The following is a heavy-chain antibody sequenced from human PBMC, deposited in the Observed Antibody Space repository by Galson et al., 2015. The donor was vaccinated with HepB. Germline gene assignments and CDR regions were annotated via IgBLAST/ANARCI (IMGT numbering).Heavy chain of an antibody. V-gene: IGHV2-70*11. CDR1: GFSLNTRGMC. Sequence: PALVKPTQTLTLTCTFSGFSLNTRGMCVAWIRQPPGKALEWLARIDWDDDKYYNTSLKTRLAISKDTSTNQVVLTMTNMDPLDTATYYCARFIIMPSDMAKYAMDGWGQGTTVTVSS. CDR2: IDWDDDK. CDR3: ARFIIMPSDMAKYAMDG. D-gene: IGHD2-15*01. J-gene: IGHJ6*02.